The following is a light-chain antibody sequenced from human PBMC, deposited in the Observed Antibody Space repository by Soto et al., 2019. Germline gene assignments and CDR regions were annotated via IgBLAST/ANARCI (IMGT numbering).Light chain of an antibody. CDR3: QTWGTGIHV. J-gene: IGLJ1*01. V-gene: IGLV4-69*01. CDR1: SGHSSYA. Sequence: QLVLTQSPSASASLGASVKLTCTLSSGHSSYAIAWHQQQPEKGPRYLMKLNSDGSHSKGDGIPDRFSGSSSGAERYLLISSLQSEDEADYYCQTWGTGIHVFGTGTKVTVL. CDR2: LNSDGSH.